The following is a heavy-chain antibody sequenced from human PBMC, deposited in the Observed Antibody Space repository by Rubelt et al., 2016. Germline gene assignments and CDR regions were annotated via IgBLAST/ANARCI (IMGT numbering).Heavy chain of an antibody. D-gene: IGHD3-3*01. V-gene: IGHV4-39*07. J-gene: IGHJ4*02. Sequence: QLQLQESGPGLVKPSETLSLTCTVSGDSLSSSSYRWGWIRQPPGKGLEWIGSINNSGSTYYNPSLKSQGTISVATSKNQFSLKRSLVTAADTAVDYWAGGPSYYDFWSGPQGYWGQGTLVTVSS. CDR2: INNSGST. CDR3: AGGPSYYDFWSGPQGY. CDR1: GDSLSSSSYR.